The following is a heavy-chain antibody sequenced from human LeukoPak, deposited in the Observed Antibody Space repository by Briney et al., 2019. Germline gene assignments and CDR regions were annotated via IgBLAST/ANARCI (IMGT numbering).Heavy chain of an antibody. CDR3: ARVDIVVAPAASYFDY. J-gene: IGHJ4*02. Sequence: PSQTLSLTCTVSGDSISNGDYYWSWIRLHPGKGLEWIGYIYYSGSTYYNPSLKSRVTISVAMSKNQFSLKLSSVTAADTAVYYCARVDIVVAPAASYFDYWGQGTLVTVSS. V-gene: IGHV4-31*03. CDR1: GDSISNGDYY. CDR2: IYYSGST. D-gene: IGHD2-2*01.